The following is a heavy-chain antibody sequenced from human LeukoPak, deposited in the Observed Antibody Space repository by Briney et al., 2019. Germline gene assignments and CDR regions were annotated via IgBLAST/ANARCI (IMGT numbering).Heavy chain of an antibody. Sequence: SETLSLTCTVSGGSISSSSYYWGWIRQPPGKGLEWIGSIYYSGSTYYNPSLKSRVTISVDTSKNQFSLKLSSVTAADTAVYYCARGTTMIVVSTIDYWGQGTLVTVSS. J-gene: IGHJ4*02. D-gene: IGHD3-22*01. CDR2: IYYSGST. V-gene: IGHV4-39*01. CDR1: GGSISSSSYY. CDR3: ARGTTMIVVSTIDY.